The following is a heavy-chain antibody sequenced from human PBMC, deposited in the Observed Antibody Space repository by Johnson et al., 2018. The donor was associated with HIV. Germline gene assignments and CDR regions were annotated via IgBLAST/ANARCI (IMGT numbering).Heavy chain of an antibody. J-gene: IGHJ3*02. Sequence: QVQLVESGGGLVKPGGSLRLSCAASGFTFSNAWMSWVRQAPGKGLEWVAVISYDGSNKYYPDSVRGRFTISRDNSKNTLYLQMNSLRVEDTAVYYCAREYSESLRSAFDIWGQGTMVTVSS. V-gene: IGHV3-30-3*01. D-gene: IGHD1-26*01. CDR3: AREYSESLRSAFDI. CDR2: ISYDGSNK. CDR1: GFTFSNAW.